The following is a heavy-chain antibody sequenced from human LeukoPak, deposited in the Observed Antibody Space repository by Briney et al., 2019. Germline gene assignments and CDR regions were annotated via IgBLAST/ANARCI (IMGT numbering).Heavy chain of an antibody. D-gene: IGHD5-24*01. J-gene: IGHJ4*02. CDR2: IYLGDSDT. Sequence: GESLKISCKGSGYSFTNYWIGWVRQMPGKGLEWMGFIYLGDSDTRYSPSFQGQVTISADKSISTAYLQWSSLEASDTAMYYCARHRDVAFDYWGQGTLVTVSS. CDR1: GYSFTNYW. CDR3: ARHRDVAFDY. V-gene: IGHV5-51*01.